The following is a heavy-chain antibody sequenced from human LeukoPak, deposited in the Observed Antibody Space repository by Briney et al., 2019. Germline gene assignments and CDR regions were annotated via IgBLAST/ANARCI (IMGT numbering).Heavy chain of an antibody. CDR3: AAGEPSRDYYDSSGYSLLDY. Sequence: SVKVSCKASGFTFTSSAVQWVRQARGQRLEWIGWIVVGSGNTNYAQKFQERVTITRDMSTSTAYMELSSLRSEDTAVYYCAAGEPSRDYYDSSGYSLLDYWGQGTLVTVSS. J-gene: IGHJ4*02. D-gene: IGHD3-22*01. CDR1: GFTFTSSA. CDR2: IVVGSGNT. V-gene: IGHV1-58*01.